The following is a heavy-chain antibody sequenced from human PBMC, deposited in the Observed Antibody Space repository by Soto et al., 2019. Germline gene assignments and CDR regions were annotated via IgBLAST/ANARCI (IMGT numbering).Heavy chain of an antibody. V-gene: IGHV3-11*01. CDR3: ARVKEDFWSGNVWGAYYYYGMDV. D-gene: IGHD3-3*01. J-gene: IGHJ6*02. Sequence: GGSLTLSCAPIRFPFPDYYMSWILQAPWPGLEWVSYISSSGSTIYYADSVKGRFTISRDNATNSLYLQMNSLRAEDTAVYYCARVKEDFWSGNVWGAYYYYGMDVWGQGT. CDR2: ISSSGSTI. CDR1: RFPFPDYY.